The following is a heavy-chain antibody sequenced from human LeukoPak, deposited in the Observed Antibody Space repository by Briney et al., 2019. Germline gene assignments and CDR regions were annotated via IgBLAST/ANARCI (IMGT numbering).Heavy chain of an antibody. CDR1: GYSISSGYY. CDR2: IYHSGST. J-gene: IGHJ6*03. D-gene: IGHD6-6*01. Sequence: PSETLSLTCTVSGYSISSGYYWGWIRQPPGKGLEWIGSIYHSGSTYYNPSLKSRVTISVDTSKNQFSLKLSTVTAADTAVYYCARVPIAATPSGYYYYYMDVWGKGTTVTVSS. CDR3: ARVPIAATPSGYYYYYMDV. V-gene: IGHV4-38-2*02.